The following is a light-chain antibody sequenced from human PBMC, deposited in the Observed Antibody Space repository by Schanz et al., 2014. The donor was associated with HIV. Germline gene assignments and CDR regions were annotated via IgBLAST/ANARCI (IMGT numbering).Light chain of an antibody. Sequence: DIQMTQSPSSLSASVGDRVTITCRASQSIGRYLNWYQQKPGKAPKLLIYGASSLQSGVPSRFSGSGSGTDFSLTISNLEPDDFAIYYCQQYSTYPYTFGQGTKLDIQ. V-gene: IGKV1-39*01. CDR2: GAS. CDR1: QSIGRY. CDR3: QQYSTYPYT. J-gene: IGKJ2*01.